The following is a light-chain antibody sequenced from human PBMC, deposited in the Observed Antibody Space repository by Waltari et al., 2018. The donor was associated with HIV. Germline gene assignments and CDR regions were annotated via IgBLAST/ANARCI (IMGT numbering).Light chain of an antibody. Sequence: DIVMTQSPDSLTVSLGERATIHCKYSPSVLYSSNNKNYLAWYQQQPGQPPKLLIYWASTRESGLPDRFSGSGSGTDFTLTISSLQAEDVAVYYCQQYYSIPLTFGQGTKVQIK. V-gene: IGKV4-1*01. CDR3: QQYYSIPLT. J-gene: IGKJ1*01. CDR2: WAS. CDR1: PSVLYSSNNKNY.